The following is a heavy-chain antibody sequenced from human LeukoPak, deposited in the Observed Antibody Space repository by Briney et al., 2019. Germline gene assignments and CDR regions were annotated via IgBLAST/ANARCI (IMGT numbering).Heavy chain of an antibody. CDR2: LYYSGST. CDR1: GGSISSYY. D-gene: IGHD1-14*01. J-gene: IGHJ6*03. CDR3: ARRTGALGVYYYMDV. Sequence: TSETLSLTCTVSGGSISSYYWSWIRQPPGKGLQWIGYLYYSGSTNYNPSLESRVTISVGTSKNQFSLKLSSVTAADTAVYYCARRTGALGVYYYMDVWGKGTTVTISS. V-gene: IGHV4-59*01.